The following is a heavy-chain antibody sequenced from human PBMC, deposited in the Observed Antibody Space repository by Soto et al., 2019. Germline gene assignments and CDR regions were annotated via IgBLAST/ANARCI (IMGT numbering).Heavy chain of an antibody. CDR1: GFTFTSSA. CDR2: IVVGSGNT. D-gene: IGHD6-25*01. J-gene: IGHJ6*02. Sequence: QMQLVQSGPEVKKPGTSVKVSCKASGFTFTSSAVQWVRQARGQRIDWIGWIVVGSGNTNYAQKSQERVTITRDMATSTAYMELSSLRSEDTAVYYCAAEEIKRGDYYFGMDVWGLGTKVTVSS. CDR3: AAEEIKRGDYYFGMDV. V-gene: IGHV1-58*01.